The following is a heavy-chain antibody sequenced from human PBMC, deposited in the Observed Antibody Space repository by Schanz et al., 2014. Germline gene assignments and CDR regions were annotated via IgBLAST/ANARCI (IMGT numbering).Heavy chain of an antibody. Sequence: QVQLVQSGAEVKKPGASVKVSCKASGYTFTGYYMHWVRQAPGQGLEWMGWINPNSGGTNYAQNFQGRVTMTSDTSISTAYMELSRLRSDDTAVYYCARAGQDFEYSSLSPIWYFDLWGRGTLVTVSS. CDR1: GYTFTGYY. CDR2: INPNSGGT. J-gene: IGHJ2*01. V-gene: IGHV1-2*02. D-gene: IGHD6-6*01. CDR3: ARAGQDFEYSSLSPIWYFDL.